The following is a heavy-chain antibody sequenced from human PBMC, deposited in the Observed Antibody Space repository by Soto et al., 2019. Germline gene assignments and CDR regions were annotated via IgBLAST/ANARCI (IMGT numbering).Heavy chain of an antibody. Sequence: SETLSLTCAVYGGSFSGYYWSWIRQPPGKGLEWIGEINHSGSTNYNPSLKSRVTISVDTSKNQFSLKLSSVTAADTAVYYCARAAYVWGSYRPYYFDYWGQGTLVTVYS. J-gene: IGHJ4*02. CDR2: INHSGST. CDR3: ARAAYVWGSYRPYYFDY. D-gene: IGHD3-16*02. CDR1: GGSFSGYY. V-gene: IGHV4-34*01.